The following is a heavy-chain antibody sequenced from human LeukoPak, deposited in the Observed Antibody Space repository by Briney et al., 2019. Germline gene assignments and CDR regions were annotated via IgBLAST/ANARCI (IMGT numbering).Heavy chain of an antibody. Sequence: SETLSLTCTVSGGSISSSYWNWIRQPAGEGLEWIGRIYTSGSTNYNPSLKSRVTMSVDTSKNQFSLKLSSVTAADTAVCYCARVGDYGSGSYSPIDYWGQGTPVTVSS. J-gene: IGHJ4*02. CDR2: IYTSGST. CDR3: ARVGDYGSGSYSPIDY. V-gene: IGHV4-4*07. D-gene: IGHD3-10*01. CDR1: GGSISSSY.